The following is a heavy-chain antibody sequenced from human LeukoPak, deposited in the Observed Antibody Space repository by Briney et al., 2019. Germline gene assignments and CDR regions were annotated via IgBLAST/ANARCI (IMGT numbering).Heavy chain of an antibody. Sequence: GGSLRLSCAASAFTFSSYNMNWVRQAPGKGLEWVSSISSTSDYTYYADSVKGRFTISRDNAKNSLFLQMNSLRAEDTAVYYCGDATSDYWGQGTLVTVSS. J-gene: IGHJ4*02. V-gene: IGHV3-21*01. CDR2: ISSTSDYT. CDR1: AFTFSSYN. D-gene: IGHD1-26*01. CDR3: GDATSDY.